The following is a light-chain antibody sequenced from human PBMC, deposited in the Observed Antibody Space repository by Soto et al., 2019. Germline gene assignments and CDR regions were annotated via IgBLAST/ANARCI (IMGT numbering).Light chain of an antibody. Sequence: DIVMPQSPLSLPVTPGEPASISCRSSQSLLHSNGYNYLVWYLQKPGQSPHLLIYLGSYRASGVPDRFSGSGSGTDFTLKISRVEAEDAGVYYCMQALQTPRTFGLGTKVEIK. V-gene: IGKV2-28*01. CDR3: MQALQTPRT. CDR2: LGS. J-gene: IGKJ1*01. CDR1: QSLLHSNGYNY.